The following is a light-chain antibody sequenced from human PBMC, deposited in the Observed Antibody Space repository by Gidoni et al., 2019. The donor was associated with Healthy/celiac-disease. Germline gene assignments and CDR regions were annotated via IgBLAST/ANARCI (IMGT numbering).Light chain of an antibody. CDR2: GAS. V-gene: IGKV3-15*01. J-gene: IGKJ1*01. Sequence: EIVMTPSPATLSVSPGERATLSCRASQSVSSNLAWYQQKPGQAPRLLIYGASTRATGIPARFSGSGSGTGFTLTISSLQSEDFAVYYCQQYNNWPPWTFGQGTKVEIK. CDR3: QQYNNWPPWT. CDR1: QSVSSN.